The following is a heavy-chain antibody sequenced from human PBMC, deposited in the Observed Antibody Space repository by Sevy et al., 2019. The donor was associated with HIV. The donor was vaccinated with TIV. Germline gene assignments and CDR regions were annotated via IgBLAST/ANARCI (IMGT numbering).Heavy chain of an antibody. Sequence: GGSLRLSCAASGFTFSSYAMSWVRQAPGKGLEWVSAISGSGGSTYYADSVKGRFTISRDNSKNTLYLQMNSLRAEDTAVYCCAKDGHCSGGSCYFDYWGQGTLVTVSS. CDR1: GFTFSSYA. CDR3: AKDGHCSGGSCYFDY. J-gene: IGHJ4*02. CDR2: ISGSGGST. D-gene: IGHD2-15*01. V-gene: IGHV3-23*01.